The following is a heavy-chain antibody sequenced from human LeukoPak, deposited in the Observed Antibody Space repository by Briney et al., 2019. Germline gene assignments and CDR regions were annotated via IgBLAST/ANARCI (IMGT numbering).Heavy chain of an antibody. CDR2: IYYSGST. J-gene: IGHJ4*02. CDR1: GGSISSYY. D-gene: IGHD6-25*01. CDR3: ARDDSGDFDY. Sequence: SETLSLTCTVSGGSISSYYWSWIRQPPGKGLEWIGYIYYSGSTNYNPSLKSRVTISVDTSKNQFSLKLSSVTAADTAVYYCARDDSGDFDYWGQGTLVTVSS. V-gene: IGHV4-59*01.